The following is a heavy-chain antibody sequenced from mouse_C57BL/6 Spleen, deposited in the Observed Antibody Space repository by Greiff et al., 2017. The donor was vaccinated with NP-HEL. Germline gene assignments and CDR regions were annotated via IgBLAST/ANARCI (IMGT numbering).Heavy chain of an antibody. Sequence: VQLQQSGAELVRPGASLTLSCTVSGYTFTDYEMHWVNQTPVHGLEWIGAIVPETGGTAYNPKLKGKAILTADKSSSTAYMELRGLTSEDSAVYYCRKGGGSGWGKGTTLTVSS. CDR1: GYTFTDYE. CDR3: RKGGGSG. CDR2: IVPETGGT. J-gene: IGHJ2*01. V-gene: IGHV1-15*01.